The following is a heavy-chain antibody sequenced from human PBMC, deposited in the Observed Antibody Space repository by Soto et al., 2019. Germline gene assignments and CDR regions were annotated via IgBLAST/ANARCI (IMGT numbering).Heavy chain of an antibody. CDR2: IWYDGTTT. CDR3: ARNVGSSGSSRWFDT. D-gene: IGHD3-10*01. Sequence: QVQLVESGGGVVQPGRSLTLSCVASGFTLSNYGMHWVHQAPGKGLEWVAVIWYDGTTTYSADSVKGRFSISRDNSKNTLSLQKSSLRAEDTAVYYCARNVGSSGSSRWFDTWGQGTLVTVSS. V-gene: IGHV3-33*01. J-gene: IGHJ5*02. CDR1: GFTLSNYG.